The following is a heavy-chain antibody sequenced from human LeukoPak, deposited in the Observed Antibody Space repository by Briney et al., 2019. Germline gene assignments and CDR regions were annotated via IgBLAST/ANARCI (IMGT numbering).Heavy chain of an antibody. V-gene: IGHV5-51*01. D-gene: IGHD3-22*01. CDR2: TYPGDSDT. CDR3: ARLRGYYYDSSGYYASRHRDY. CDR1: GYSLTSYW. Sequence: HGESLKISCKGSGYSLTSYWIGWVRPMPGKFLEWMGITYPGDSDTRYRPSFQGQVTISAGKSISTAYLQWSSLKASDTAMYYCARLRGYYYDSSGYYASRHRDYWGQGTLVTVSS. J-gene: IGHJ4*02.